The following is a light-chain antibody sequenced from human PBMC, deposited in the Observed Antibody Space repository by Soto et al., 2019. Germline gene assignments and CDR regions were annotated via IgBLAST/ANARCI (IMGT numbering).Light chain of an antibody. Sequence: QSALTQPTSVSGSPGQSIAISFTGNPNDIGAYDYVSWYQQHPGKAPRLLIHGVRNRPPGISSRFSGSKSGLTASLTISGLQAEDEADYYCSSFTTRRLYVFGPGTKLTVL. CDR1: PNDIGAYDY. J-gene: IGLJ1*01. CDR3: SSFTTRRLYV. CDR2: GVR. V-gene: IGLV2-14*01.